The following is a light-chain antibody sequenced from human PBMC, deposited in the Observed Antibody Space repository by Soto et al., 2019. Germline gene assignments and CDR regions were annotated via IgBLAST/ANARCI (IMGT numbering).Light chain of an antibody. V-gene: IGKV3-11*01. CDR3: QQRSDWPA. J-gene: IGKJ5*01. CDR1: QSLSSY. CDR2: DGS. Sequence: EIVLTQSPATLSLSPGERATLACRASQSLSSYLAWYQQKPGQAPRLLIYDGSNRATGIPARFSGSGSGTDFTLTISSLEPEDFAVYYCQQRSDWPAFGQGTRLEIK.